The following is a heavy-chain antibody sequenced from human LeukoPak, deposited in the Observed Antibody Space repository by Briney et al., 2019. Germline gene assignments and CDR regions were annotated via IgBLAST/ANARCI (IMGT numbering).Heavy chain of an antibody. CDR2: TSSSDAGT. CDR3: ARQKESIVVVPAAKRYYYYYMDV. J-gene: IGHJ6*03. V-gene: IGHV3-23*01. CDR1: GFTLSTYA. D-gene: IGHD2-2*01. Sequence: GGSLRLSCAASGFTLSTYAMSWVRQTPGKGLEWVAATSSSDAGTYHADSVRGRFTISRDNAKNSLYLQMNSLRAEDTAVYYCARQKESIVVVPAAKRYYYYYMDVWGKGTTVTVSS.